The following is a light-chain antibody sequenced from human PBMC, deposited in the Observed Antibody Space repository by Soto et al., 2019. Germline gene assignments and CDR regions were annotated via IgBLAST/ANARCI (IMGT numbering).Light chain of an antibody. Sequence: EIVLTQSPGTLSLSPGERATLSCRASQAITSNYLAWYQQKPGQAPRLLIYGASSRTTGIPDRFSGSGSGTDFTLNISRLEPEDFAVVYCQQYGRSPRTFGQGTKVEIK. CDR1: QAITSNY. CDR2: GAS. CDR3: QQYGRSPRT. J-gene: IGKJ1*01. V-gene: IGKV3-20*01.